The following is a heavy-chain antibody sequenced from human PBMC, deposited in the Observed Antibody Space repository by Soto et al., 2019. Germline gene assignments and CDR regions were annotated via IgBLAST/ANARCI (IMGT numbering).Heavy chain of an antibody. CDR1: GFTFSRYG. V-gene: IGHV3-30*02. J-gene: IGHJ3*02. CDR2: IWYDGSNK. D-gene: IGHD3-3*01. CDR3: AKGCDYDFWSGPSGAFDI. Sequence: GGSMRLFCAASGFTFSRYGRPGVPQATVPALEWVAVIWYDGSNKYYADSVKGRFTISRDNSKNTLYLQINSLRAEDTAVYYCAKGCDYDFWSGPSGAFDIWGQGTMVTVSS.